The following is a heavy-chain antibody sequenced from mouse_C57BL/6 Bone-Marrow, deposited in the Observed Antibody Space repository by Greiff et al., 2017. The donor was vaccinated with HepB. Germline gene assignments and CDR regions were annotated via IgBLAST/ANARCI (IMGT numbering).Heavy chain of an antibody. Sequence: QVQLQQSGAELVRPGTSVKVSCKASGYAFTNYLIEWVKQRPGQGLEWIGVINPGSGGTNYNEKFKGKATLTADKSSSTAYMQLSSLTSEDSAVYCCARRQLRLPSFAYWGQGTLVTVSA. D-gene: IGHD3-2*02. CDR2: INPGSGGT. V-gene: IGHV1-54*01. J-gene: IGHJ3*01. CDR1: GYAFTNYL. CDR3: ARRQLRLPSFAY.